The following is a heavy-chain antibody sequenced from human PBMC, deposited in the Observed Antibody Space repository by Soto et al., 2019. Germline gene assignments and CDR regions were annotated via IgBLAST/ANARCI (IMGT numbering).Heavy chain of an antibody. D-gene: IGHD2-8*01. V-gene: IGHV4-31*03. J-gene: IGHJ4*02. CDR1: GGSISSGSYY. CDR3: ARDRMAIEY. CDR2: IFHSGNT. Sequence: SETLSLTCTVSGGSISSGSYYWSWIRQHPGKGLEWTGYIFHSGNTYYNPSLKSRVSISVDTSKNQFSLKLTSVTAADTAVYYCARDRMAIEYWGQGTLVTVSS.